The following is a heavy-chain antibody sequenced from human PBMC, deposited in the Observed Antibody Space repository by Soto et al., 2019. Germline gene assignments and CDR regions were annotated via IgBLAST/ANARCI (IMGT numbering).Heavy chain of an antibody. D-gene: IGHD2-21*01. CDR3: ARPLFIQGAFDI. V-gene: IGHV1-69*01. CDR2: IIPIFGTA. J-gene: IGHJ3*02. Sequence: QVQLVQSGAEVKKPGSSVKVSCKASGGTFSSYAISWVRQAPGQGLEWMGGIIPIFGTANYAQKFQGRVMITADESTSTAYMELSSLRPEDTAAYYCARPLFIQGAFDICDQGTMATVSS. CDR1: GGTFSSYA.